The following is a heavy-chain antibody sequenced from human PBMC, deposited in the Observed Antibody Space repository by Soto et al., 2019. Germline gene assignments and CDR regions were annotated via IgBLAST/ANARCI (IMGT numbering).Heavy chain of an antibody. J-gene: IGHJ6*02. Sequence: SETLSLTCTVSDGSISSGDYYWSWIRQHPGKGLEWIGYIYYSGSTYYSPSLKSRATISVDMSKNQFSLKLSSVTAADTAVYYCSRCFMVRGVNEYYYGMDVWGQGTTVTRLL. V-gene: IGHV4-31*03. CDR3: SRCFMVRGVNEYYYGMDV. CDR1: DGSISSGDYY. D-gene: IGHD3-10*01. CDR2: IYYSGST.